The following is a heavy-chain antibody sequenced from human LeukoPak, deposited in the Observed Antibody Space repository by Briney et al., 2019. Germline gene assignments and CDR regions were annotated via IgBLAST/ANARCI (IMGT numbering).Heavy chain of an antibody. CDR2: ISSEGSST. D-gene: IGHD2-15*01. Sequence: PGGSLRLSCAASGFTFNSYWMHWVRQVPGKGLVCVSRISSEGSSTSYADSVKGRFTISRDNARNTLNLQMDSLRAEDTAVYYCARDQRFCSGGTCYSAFDYWGQGTLVTVSS. CDR3: ARDQRFCSGGTCYSAFDY. J-gene: IGHJ4*02. CDR1: GFTFNSYW. V-gene: IGHV3-74*01.